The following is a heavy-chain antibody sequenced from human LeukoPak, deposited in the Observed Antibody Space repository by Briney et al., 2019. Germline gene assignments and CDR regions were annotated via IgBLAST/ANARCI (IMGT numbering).Heavy chain of an antibody. Sequence: PSETLSLTCAVSGGSISSSNWWSWVRQPPGKGLEWIGEIYHSGSTNYNPSLKSRVTISVDKSKNQFSLKLSSVTAADTAVYYCARDPSSVYDSSGYGDAFDIWGQGTMVTVSS. D-gene: IGHD3-22*01. CDR2: IYHSGST. J-gene: IGHJ3*02. CDR1: GGSISSSNW. V-gene: IGHV4-4*02. CDR3: ARDPSSVYDSSGYGDAFDI.